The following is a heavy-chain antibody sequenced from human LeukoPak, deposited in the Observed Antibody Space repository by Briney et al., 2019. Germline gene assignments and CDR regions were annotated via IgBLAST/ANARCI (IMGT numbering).Heavy chain of an antibody. J-gene: IGHJ4*02. V-gene: IGHV4-59*01. Sequence: SETLSLTCTVSGGSTSSYYWSWIRQPPGKGLEWIGYIYYTGSTDYNPSLKSRVAISVDTSKNQFSLKLSSVTAADTAVYYCARGSKAAPGTFDYWGQGTLVTVSS. D-gene: IGHD6-13*01. CDR2: IYYTGST. CDR3: ARGSKAAPGTFDY. CDR1: GGSTSSYY.